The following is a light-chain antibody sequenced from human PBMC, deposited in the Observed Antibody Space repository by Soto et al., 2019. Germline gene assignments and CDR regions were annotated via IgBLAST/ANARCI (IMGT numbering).Light chain of an antibody. Sequence: QTVVTQPPSVSGAPGQRVTISCTGSSSNIGAGYDVQWYQQLPGTAPKLLIYDNSQRPSGVPDRLSGSKSGTSASLAITGLQAEDEADYYCQSYDSSLSGSYVFGTGTKVTVL. CDR2: DNS. V-gene: IGLV1-40*01. J-gene: IGLJ1*01. CDR3: QSYDSSLSGSYV. CDR1: SSNIGAGYD.